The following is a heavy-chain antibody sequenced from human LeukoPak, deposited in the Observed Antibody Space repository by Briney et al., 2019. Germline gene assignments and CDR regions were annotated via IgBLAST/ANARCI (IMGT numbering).Heavy chain of an antibody. D-gene: IGHD1-26*01. V-gene: IGHV3-21*01. Sequence: GGSLRLSCAASGFTFSNYNMNWVRQTPGKGLEWVSSITSSSMYIYYADSVKGRFTISRDNAKNSLSLQMNSLRAEDTAVYYCARDPYNGNYGDSYYYFMDAWGKETTVTISS. CDR2: ITSSSMYI. CDR1: GFTFSNYN. J-gene: IGHJ6*03. CDR3: ARDPYNGNYGDSYYYFMDA.